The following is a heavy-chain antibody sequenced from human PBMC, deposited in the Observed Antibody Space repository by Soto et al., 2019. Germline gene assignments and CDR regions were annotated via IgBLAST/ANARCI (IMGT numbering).Heavy chain of an antibody. V-gene: IGHV4-39*02. J-gene: IGHJ5*02. CDR3: ARDLEHVPDSSFDP. CDR1: GGSISSSSYY. D-gene: IGHD3-10*02. Sequence: QLQLQESGPGLVEPSETLSLTCSVSGGSISSSSYYWGWIRQPPGKGLEWIGSIYYSGSTYYNPSLKSRVTISVDTSKNQFSLKLSSVTAADTAVYYCARDLEHVPDSSFDPCGQGTLVTVSS. CDR2: IYYSGST.